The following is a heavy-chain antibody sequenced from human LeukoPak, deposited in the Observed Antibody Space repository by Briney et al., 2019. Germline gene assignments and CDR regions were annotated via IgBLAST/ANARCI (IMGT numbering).Heavy chain of an antibody. CDR3: TRDQDGMDV. Sequence: SQTLSLTCAISGDSVSSNIAAWNWIRQSPSRGLEWLGRTYYRSRWYFDYSAFVKSRLSINPDTSKNQFSLQLNSVTPEDTGVYYCTRDQDGMDVWGQGTTVTVSS. V-gene: IGHV6-1*01. J-gene: IGHJ6*02. CDR2: TYYRSRWYF. CDR1: GDSVSSNIAA.